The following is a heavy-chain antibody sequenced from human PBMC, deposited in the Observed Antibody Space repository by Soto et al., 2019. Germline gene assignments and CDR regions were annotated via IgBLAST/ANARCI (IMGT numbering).Heavy chain of an antibody. V-gene: IGHV4-30-4*08. CDR3: ARATDQVSGYSYENWFDP. D-gene: IGHD5-18*01. J-gene: IGHJ5*02. CDR2: IYYSGST. Sequence: SETLSLTCTVSGGSISSGGYYWSWIRQHPGKGLEWIGYIYYSGSTYYNPSLKSRVTISVDTSKNQFSLKLSSVTAADTAVYYCARATDQVSGYSYENWFDPWGQGTLVTVSS. CDR1: GGSISSGGYY.